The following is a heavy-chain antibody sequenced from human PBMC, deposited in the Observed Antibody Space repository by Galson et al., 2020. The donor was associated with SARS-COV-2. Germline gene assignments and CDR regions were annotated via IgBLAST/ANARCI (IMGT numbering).Heavy chain of an antibody. CDR1: GFTFSSYW. CDR2: IKQDGSEK. CDR3: ARDSEDDSSGYYHENAFDI. D-gene: IGHD3-22*01. V-gene: IGHV3-7*03. J-gene: IGHJ3*02. Sequence: GGSLRLSCAASGFTFSSYWMSWVRQAPGKGLEWVANIKQDGSEKYYVDSVKGRFTISRDNAKNSLYLQMNSLRAEDTAVYYCARDSEDDSSGYYHENAFDIWGQGTMVTVSS.